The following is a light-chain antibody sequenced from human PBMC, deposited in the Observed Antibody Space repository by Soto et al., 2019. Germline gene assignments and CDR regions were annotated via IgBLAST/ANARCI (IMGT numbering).Light chain of an antibody. J-gene: IGKJ5*01. Sequence: ILLTQSPSSLSASVGDRVTITCRASQGISIYLNWYQLKPGKAPNLLMYGASYLKSGVPTRFSGSGSGTDFALTISSLQPEDFAIYYCQQTYTTPEITFGQGTRLEIK. V-gene: IGKV1-39*01. CDR2: GAS. CDR3: QQTYTTPEIT. CDR1: QGISIY.